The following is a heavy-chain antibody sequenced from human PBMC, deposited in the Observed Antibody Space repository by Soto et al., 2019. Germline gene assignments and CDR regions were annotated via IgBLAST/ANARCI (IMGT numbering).Heavy chain of an antibody. J-gene: IGHJ6*03. Sequence: GGSLRLSCAASGFTFSSYAMSWVRQAPGKGLEWVSAISGSGASTYYADSVKGRFTISRGNSKNTLYLQMNSLRAEDTAVYYCAKGPEPDYYYYYYLDVWGKGTTVTVSS. CDR1: GFTFSSYA. CDR2: ISGSGAST. CDR3: AKGPEPDYYYYYYLDV. V-gene: IGHV3-23*01.